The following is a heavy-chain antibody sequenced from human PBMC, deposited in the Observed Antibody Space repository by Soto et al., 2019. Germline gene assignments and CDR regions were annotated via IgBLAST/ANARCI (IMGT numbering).Heavy chain of an antibody. J-gene: IGHJ6*01. Sequence: SETLCITCTISVGSISISSYYWGWIRQPPGKGLEWIGSIYYSGSTYYNPSLKSRVTISVDTSKNQFSLKLSSVTAADTAVYYCARGGSSGWYGMDVWGQGTTVTVSS. CDR2: IYYSGST. V-gene: IGHV4-39*01. CDR3: ARGGSSGWYGMDV. D-gene: IGHD6-19*01. CDR1: VGSISISSYY.